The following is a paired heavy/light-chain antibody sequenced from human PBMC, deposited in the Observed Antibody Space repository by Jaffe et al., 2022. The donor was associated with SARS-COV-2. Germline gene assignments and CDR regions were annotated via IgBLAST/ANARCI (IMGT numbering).Light chain of an antibody. V-gene: IGKV3-11*01. CDR1: QSVSAY. CDR3: QQRSYWYS. Sequence: EIVLTQSPVTLSLSPGERATLSCRASQSVSAYLAWYQQKPGQAPRLLIYDASNRATGIPARFSGSGSGTDFTLTISSLEPEDSAVYFCQQRSYWYSFGQGTKLEI. CDR2: DAS. J-gene: IGKJ2*03.
Heavy chain of an antibody. D-gene: IGHD6-13*01. CDR1: GFTLSNAW. J-gene: IGHJ4*02. Sequence: EVELVESGGGLVKPGGSLRLSCAASGFTLSNAWMSWVRQAPGKGLEWVGRIKSKTDGGTTDYAAPVKGRFTVSRDDSQNTLYLQMNSLKIEDTAVYYCTTERYTSSWYFDFWGQGTLVTVSS. V-gene: IGHV3-15*01. CDR3: TTERYTSSWYFDF. CDR2: IKSKTDGGTT.